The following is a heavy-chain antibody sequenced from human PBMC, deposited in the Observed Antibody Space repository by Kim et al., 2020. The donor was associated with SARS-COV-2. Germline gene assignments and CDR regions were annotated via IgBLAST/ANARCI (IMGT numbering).Heavy chain of an antibody. D-gene: IGHD6-13*01. CDR2: INQDGYEK. Sequence: GGSLRLSCAAAGFTFSSYWMSWVRQAPGKGPEWVANINQDGYEKNYVDSVRGRFTNSRDKAKNSLYLQMNSLRAEDKSVYYCARRYSSGWFFDYWGQGTLDIVSS. V-gene: IGHV3-7*01. J-gene: IGHJ4*02. CDR1: GFTFSSYW. CDR3: ARRYSSGWFFDY.